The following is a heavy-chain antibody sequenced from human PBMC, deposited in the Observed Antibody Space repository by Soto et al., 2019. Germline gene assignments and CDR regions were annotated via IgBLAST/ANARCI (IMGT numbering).Heavy chain of an antibody. Sequence: EVQLVESGGGLVQPGGSLRLSCAASGFTFSSYWMHWVRQAPGKGLEWVSRMNMDGNRISYVDSVKGRCTISRDNAKNTFYMEMNSGRVEDTAVDYCVRGDGDRYDGDGYLGRHWGQGSLVTVSS. CDR1: GFTFSSYW. J-gene: IGHJ4*02. V-gene: IGHV3-74*01. D-gene: IGHD2-21*01. CDR3: VRGDGDRYDGDGYLGRH. CDR2: MNMDGNRI.